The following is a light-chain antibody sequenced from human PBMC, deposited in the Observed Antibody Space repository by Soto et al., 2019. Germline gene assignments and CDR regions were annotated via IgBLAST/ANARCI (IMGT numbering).Light chain of an antibody. Sequence: QSALAQPASVSGSPGQSITISCSGTSEDVGGYNYVSWYQHHPGKAPKLMIYEVTNRPSGLSNRFSGSKSGSTASLTISGLQAEDEADYYCSSYTSSNTLVFGTGTKVTVL. CDR3: SSYTSSNTLV. CDR2: EVT. CDR1: SEDVGGYNY. V-gene: IGLV2-14*01. J-gene: IGLJ1*01.